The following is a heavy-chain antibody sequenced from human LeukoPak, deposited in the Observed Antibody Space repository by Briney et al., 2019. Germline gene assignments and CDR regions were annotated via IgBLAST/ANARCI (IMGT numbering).Heavy chain of an antibody. CDR3: ARDGASGYLADY. CDR1: GYTLTGYY. CDR2: INPNSGGT. J-gene: IGHJ4*02. V-gene: IGHV1-2*02. Sequence: ASVKVSCKASGYTLTGYYMHWVRQAPGQGLEWRGWINPNSGGTNYAQKFQGRVTMTRDTSISTAYRELSRLGSDDTAVYYCARDGASGYLADYWGQGTLVTVSS. D-gene: IGHD3-3*01.